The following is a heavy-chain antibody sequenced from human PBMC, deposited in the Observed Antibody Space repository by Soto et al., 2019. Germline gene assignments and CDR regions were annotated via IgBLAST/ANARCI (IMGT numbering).Heavy chain of an antibody. CDR3: ARDQDYSYGMDV. CDR2: ISGSGNTM. CDR1: GFTFSDYY. J-gene: IGHJ6*02. Sequence: QVQLVESGGGLVKPGGSLRLSCAASGFTFSDYYMSWIRQAPGKGLEWVSYISGSGNTMYYADSVKGRFTISRDNAQNSLYLQMNSLRAEDTAVYYCARDQDYSYGMDVWGQGTTVTVSS. V-gene: IGHV3-11*01.